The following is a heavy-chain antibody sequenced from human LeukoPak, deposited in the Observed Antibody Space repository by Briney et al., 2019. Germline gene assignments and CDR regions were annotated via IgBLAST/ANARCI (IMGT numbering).Heavy chain of an antibody. CDR2: IKQDGSEK. D-gene: IGHD3-3*01. CDR3: AREGAYEDDFDY. CDR1: GFTFRNYW. V-gene: IGHV3-7*01. Sequence: GGSLRLACVGSGFTFRNYWMSWVRQAPGEGLEWVAKIKQDGSEKYYVDSVKGRFTISRDNAKKSLYLQMNSLRAEDTALYFCAREGAYEDDFDYWGQGTLVTVSS. J-gene: IGHJ4*02.